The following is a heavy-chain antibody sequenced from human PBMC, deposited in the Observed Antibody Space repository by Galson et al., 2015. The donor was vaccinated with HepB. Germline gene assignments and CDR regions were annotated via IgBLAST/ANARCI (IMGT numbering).Heavy chain of an antibody. CDR2: MNPNSGNT. D-gene: IGHD6-6*01. Sequence: SVKVSCKASGYTFTSYDINWVRQATGQGLEWMGWMNPNSGNTGYAQKFQGRVTMTRNTSISTAYMELSSLRSEDTAVYYCARVLFPKARRGARDWFDPWGQGTLVTVSS. CDR1: GYTFTSYD. CDR3: ARVLFPKARRGARDWFDP. J-gene: IGHJ5*02. V-gene: IGHV1-8*01.